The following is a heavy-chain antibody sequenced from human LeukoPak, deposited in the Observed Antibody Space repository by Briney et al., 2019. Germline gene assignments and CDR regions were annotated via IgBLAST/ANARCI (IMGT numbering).Heavy chain of an antibody. D-gene: IGHD6-13*01. CDR1: GFTFCDYA. V-gene: IGHV3-9*01. CDR2: ISWNSGSI. Sequence: TGGSLRLSCAASGFTFCDYAKQWVRQARGKGVEWVSGISWNSGSIVYADSVKGRFTISRDNAKNSLNLQMNSLRAEDTALYYCAKLAAAGKHPFDYWGQGTLVTVSS. J-gene: IGHJ4*02. CDR3: AKLAAAGKHPFDY.